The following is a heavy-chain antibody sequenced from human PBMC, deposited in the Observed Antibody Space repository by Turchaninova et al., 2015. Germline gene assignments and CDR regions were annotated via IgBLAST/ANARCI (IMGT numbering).Heavy chain of an antibody. J-gene: IGHJ4*02. Sequence: EVQLVESGGGLVQPGGSLRLSCAASGFTFSNYWMSWVRQAPGEGLAWGANIKQGGSEKYYVDSVKGRFTISRDSAKNSLYLQMNSLRADDTAVYYCARDAWRDRYFDSWGQGTLVTVSS. CDR1: GFTFSNYW. CDR3: ARDAWRDRYFDS. V-gene: IGHV3-7*01. D-gene: IGHD1-1*01. CDR2: IKQGGSEK.